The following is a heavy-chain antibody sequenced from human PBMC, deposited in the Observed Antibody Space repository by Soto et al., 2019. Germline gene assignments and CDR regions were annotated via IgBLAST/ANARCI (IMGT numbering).Heavy chain of an antibody. J-gene: IGHJ6*02. D-gene: IGHD6-19*01. CDR3: ARDTPGYSSGWYRSLSYYYYGMDV. V-gene: IGHV6-1*01. CDR1: GDSVSSNSAA. CDR2: TYYRSKWYN. Sequence: TLSLTCAISGDSVSSNSAAWNWIRQSPSRGLERLGRTYYRSKWYNDYAVSVKSRITINPDTSKNQFSLQLNFVTPEDTAVYYCARDTPGYSSGWYRSLSYYYYGMDVWGQGTTVTVSS.